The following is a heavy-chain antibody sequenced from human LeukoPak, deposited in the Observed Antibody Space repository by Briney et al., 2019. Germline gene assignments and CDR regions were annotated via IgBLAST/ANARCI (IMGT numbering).Heavy chain of an antibody. D-gene: IGHD3-9*01. Sequence: ASVKVSCKASGYTFTGYYMHWVRQAPGQGLEWMGRINPNSGGTNYAQKLQGRVTMTRDTSISTAYMELSRLRSDDTAVYYCARARYDILTGYYSLFDYWGQGTLVTVSS. J-gene: IGHJ4*02. CDR2: INPNSGGT. CDR1: GYTFTGYY. CDR3: ARARYDILTGYYSLFDY. V-gene: IGHV1-2*06.